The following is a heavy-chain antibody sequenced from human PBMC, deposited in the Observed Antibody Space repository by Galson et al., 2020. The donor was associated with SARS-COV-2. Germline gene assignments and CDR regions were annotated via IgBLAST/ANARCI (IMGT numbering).Heavy chain of an antibody. V-gene: IGHV3-11*04. CDR1: GFKFSDYF. D-gene: IGHD2-15*01. J-gene: IGHJ1*01. CDR3: ARVGDCSGGICYGAEYFQH. CDR2: ISSSGSYI. Sequence: GESLTISCAASGFKFSDYFMSWVRQAPGKGLEWVSYISSSGSYINYADSVKGRFTISRDNAKNSLNLQMNSLRVEDTAVYYCARVGDCSGGICYGAEYFQHWGQGTLVTVSS.